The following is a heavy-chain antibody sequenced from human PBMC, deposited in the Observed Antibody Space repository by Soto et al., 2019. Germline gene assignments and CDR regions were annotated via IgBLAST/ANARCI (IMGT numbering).Heavy chain of an antibody. CDR3: AWASGMSYFAS. J-gene: IGHJ4*02. V-gene: IGHV1-69*01. CDR1: GGTFSNYG. CDR2: IIRIFGTA. Sequence: QVQLVQSGAEVKKPGSSVKVSCKTPGGTFSNYGLTWVRQAPGQGLEWLGGIIRIFGTAKYAQKFQGRVTITADESTSSGYMELTSLKSDDTAVYYCAWASGMSYFASWVQGTLVTVSS.